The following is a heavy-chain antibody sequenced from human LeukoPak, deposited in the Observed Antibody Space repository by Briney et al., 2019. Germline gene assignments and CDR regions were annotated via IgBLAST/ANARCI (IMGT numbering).Heavy chain of an antibody. V-gene: IGHV1-2*02. CDR3: ARIFSVTDAFDI. J-gene: IGHJ3*02. CDR2: INPNSGGT. D-gene: IGHD5/OR15-5a*01. CDR1: GYTFTGCY. Sequence: ASVKVSCKASGYTFTGCYMHWVRQAPGQGLEWMGWINPNSGGTNYAQKFQGRVTMTRDTSISTAYMELSRLRSDDTAVYYCARIFSVTDAFDIWGQGTMVTVSS.